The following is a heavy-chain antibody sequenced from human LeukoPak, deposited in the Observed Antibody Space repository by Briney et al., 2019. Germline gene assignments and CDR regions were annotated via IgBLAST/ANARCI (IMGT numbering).Heavy chain of an antibody. CDR2: IYSGGST. CDR3: AGDYSDSSGAGRV. V-gene: IGHV3-53*05. Sequence: PGKELEKISVIYSGGSTYDADSVNGRFSISRDIFKNTLYLQMNSLRAEDTAVYYCAGDYSDSSGAGRVWGQGTLVTVSS. D-gene: IGHD3-22*01. J-gene: IGHJ1*01.